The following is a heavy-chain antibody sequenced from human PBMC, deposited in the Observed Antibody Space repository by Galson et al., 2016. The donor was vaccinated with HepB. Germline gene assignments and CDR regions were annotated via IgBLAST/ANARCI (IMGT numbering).Heavy chain of an antibody. CDR2: ISGSGGRT. Sequence: LRLSCAASGFRFSSYAVSWVRQAPGKGLEWVSGISGSGGRTYYADSVKGRFTISRDNSKNTVCLQMNSLRVEDTALYYCAKDGYFASGSALYGMDVWGQGTTVTVSS. V-gene: IGHV3-23*01. J-gene: IGHJ6*02. CDR3: AKDGYFASGSALYGMDV. D-gene: IGHD3-10*01. CDR1: GFRFSSYA.